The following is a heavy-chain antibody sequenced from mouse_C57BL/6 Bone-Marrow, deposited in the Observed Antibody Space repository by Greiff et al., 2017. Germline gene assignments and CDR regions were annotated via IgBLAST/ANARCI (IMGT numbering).Heavy chain of an antibody. CDR2: IDPNSGGT. V-gene: IGHV1-72*01. J-gene: IGHJ4*01. D-gene: IGHD1-1*02. Sequence: QVQLQQPGAELVKPGASVKLSCKASGYTFTSYWMHWVKQRPGRGLEWIGRIDPNSGGTKYNEKFKSKATLTVDKPSSTAYMQLSSLTSEDSAVYYGARELGSGGNYVDYAMDYWGQGTSVTVSS. CDR3: ARELGSGGNYVDYAMDY. CDR1: GYTFTSYW.